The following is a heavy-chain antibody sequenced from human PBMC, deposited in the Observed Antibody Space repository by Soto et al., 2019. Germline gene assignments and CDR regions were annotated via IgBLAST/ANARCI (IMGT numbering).Heavy chain of an antibody. CDR2: ISSSSSYI. CDR1: GFTFSSYS. D-gene: IGHD6-19*01. CDR3: ARDSDVSGWYGNWFDP. Sequence: GGSLRLSCAASGFTFSSYSMNWVRQAPGKGLEWVSSISSSSSYIYYADSVKGRFTISRDNAKNSLYLQMNSLRAEDTAVYYCARDSDVSGWYGNWFDPWGQGTLVTVSS. V-gene: IGHV3-21*01. J-gene: IGHJ5*02.